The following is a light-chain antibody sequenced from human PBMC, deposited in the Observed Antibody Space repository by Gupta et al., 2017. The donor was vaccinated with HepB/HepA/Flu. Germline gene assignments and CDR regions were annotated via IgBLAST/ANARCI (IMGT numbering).Light chain of an antibody. V-gene: IGLV1-40*01. CDR1: SSNIGTVHA. CDR3: QSYDSGVSGYV. J-gene: IGLJ1*01. CDR2: VDI. Sequence: SVLTPPPAVSGAPGQRVPISCSGSSSNIGTVHAVQWYQQLPGTATNLLSYVDINRPSGVPNRFSGSKSGTANAQAITGLQAEEEADDYCQSYDSGVSGYVFGTGTKVTVL.